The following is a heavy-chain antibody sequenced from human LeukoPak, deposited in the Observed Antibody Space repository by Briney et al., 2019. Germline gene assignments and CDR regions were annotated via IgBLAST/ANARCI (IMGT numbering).Heavy chain of an antibody. J-gene: IGHJ6*03. Sequence: GGSPRLSCAASGFTFSNYWMHWVRQAPGKGLVWVSRINTDGSSTSYVDSVKGRFTISRDNAKNTLYLQMNSLRAEDTAVYYRAKTRRYYDILTGTPPYMDVWGKGTTVTVSS. CDR2: INTDGSST. CDR1: GFTFSNYW. D-gene: IGHD3-9*01. V-gene: IGHV3-74*01. CDR3: AKTRRYYDILTGTPPYMDV.